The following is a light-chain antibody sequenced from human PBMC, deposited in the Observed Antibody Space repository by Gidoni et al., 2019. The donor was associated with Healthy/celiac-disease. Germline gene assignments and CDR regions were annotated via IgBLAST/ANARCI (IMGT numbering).Light chain of an antibody. Sequence: QSALTKPPSVSRSPGQSVTIPCTGTSSDVGSYNRVSWYQQPPGTAPKLMIYEVSNRPSGVPDRFSGSKSGNTASLTSSGLQAEDEADYYCSSYTSSSTYVFGTGTKVTVL. CDR1: SSDVGSYNR. CDR3: SSYTSSSTYV. V-gene: IGLV2-18*02. CDR2: EVS. J-gene: IGLJ1*01.